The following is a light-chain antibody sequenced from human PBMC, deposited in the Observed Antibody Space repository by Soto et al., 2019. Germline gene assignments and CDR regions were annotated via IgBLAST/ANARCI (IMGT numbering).Light chain of an antibody. CDR3: SSFSSSITLYV. CDR2: EVS. V-gene: IGLV2-14*01. Sequence: QSALTQPASVSGSPGQSITISCTGTSSDVGGHHYVSWYQQHPGKAPKVIIYEVSDRPSGVSHRFSGSKSGNTASLTISGLQAEDEADYYCSSFSSSITLYVFGTGTKVTVL. CDR1: SSDVGGHHY. J-gene: IGLJ1*01.